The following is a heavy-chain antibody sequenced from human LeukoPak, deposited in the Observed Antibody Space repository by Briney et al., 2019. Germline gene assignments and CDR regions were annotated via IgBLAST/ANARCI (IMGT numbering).Heavy chain of an antibody. D-gene: IGHD4-17*01. V-gene: IGHV1-8*01. CDR3: ARGFGSYQRVTSIWFDP. CDR2: MNPNSGNT. J-gene: IGHJ5*02. CDR1: GYTFTSYD. Sequence: ASVKVSCMASGYTFTSYDINGVRQATGQGLEWMGSMNPNSGNTGYAQKFQGRVTITRNTTISTAYMELSSLRSEDTAVYYCARGFGSYQRVTSIWFDPWGQGTLVTVSS.